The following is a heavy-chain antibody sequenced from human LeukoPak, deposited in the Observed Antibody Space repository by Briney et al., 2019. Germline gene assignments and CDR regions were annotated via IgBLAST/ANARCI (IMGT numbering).Heavy chain of an antibody. CDR2: INSDGSIV. D-gene: IGHD1-1*01. V-gene: IGHV3-74*01. Sequence: GGSLRLSCAASGFTSNTYWMYWVRQGPGKGLVWVSHINSDGSIVNYGDSVKGRFTISRDNAKNTLYLQMNSLRADDTALYFCSRGRNWDDGDYWGQGTLVTVSS. CDR3: SRGRNWDDGDY. J-gene: IGHJ4*02. CDR1: GFTSNTYW.